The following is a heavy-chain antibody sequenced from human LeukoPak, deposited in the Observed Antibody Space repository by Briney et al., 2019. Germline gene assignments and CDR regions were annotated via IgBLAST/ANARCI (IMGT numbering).Heavy chain of an antibody. V-gene: IGHV3-9*01. Sequence: PGGSLRLSCAASGFTFDDYAMHWVRHAPGKGLEWVSGISWNSGSIGYADSVKGRFTISRDNAKNSLYLQMNSLRAEDTALYYCAKDIGPLAYRYCSSTSCYGRYGMDVWGQGTTVTVSS. D-gene: IGHD2-2*01. CDR3: AKDIGPLAYRYCSSTSCYGRYGMDV. CDR1: GFTFDDYA. J-gene: IGHJ6*02. CDR2: ISWNSGSI.